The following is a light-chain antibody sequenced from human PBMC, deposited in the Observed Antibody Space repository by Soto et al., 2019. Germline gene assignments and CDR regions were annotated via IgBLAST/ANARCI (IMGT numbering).Light chain of an antibody. CDR1: SSDVGGYNY. Sequence: QSVLTQPRSVSGSPGQSVTISCTGTSSDVGGYNYVSWYLQHPGKAPKVMIYDVSKRPSGVPDRFSGSKSGNTASLTISGLQSEDEADYYCCSFAGKYIYVFGTGTKVTV. J-gene: IGLJ1*01. V-gene: IGLV2-11*01. CDR3: CSFAGKYIYV. CDR2: DVS.